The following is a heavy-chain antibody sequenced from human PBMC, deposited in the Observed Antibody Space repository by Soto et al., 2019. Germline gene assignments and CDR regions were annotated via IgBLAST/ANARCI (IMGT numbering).Heavy chain of an antibody. CDR3: GRGRSGQIVVFY. Sequence: ASVKVSCKASGYTFTGHYIHWVRQAPEQGPEWMGEIGPETGATRYAQKFQGRVTMTRDMSITTVYMELNNLSPDDTAVYYCGRGRSGQIVVFYWGQGTQVTVSS. V-gene: IGHV1-2*02. CDR2: IGPETGAT. D-gene: IGHD1-26*01. J-gene: IGHJ4*02. CDR1: GYTFTGHY.